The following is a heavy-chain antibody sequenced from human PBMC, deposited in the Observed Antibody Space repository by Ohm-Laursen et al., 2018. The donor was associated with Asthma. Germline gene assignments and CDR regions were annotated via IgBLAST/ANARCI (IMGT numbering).Heavy chain of an antibody. V-gene: IGHV3-30*03. Sequence: SLRLSCSASGFTFGDYGMHWIRQAPGKGLEWVTVISYDGGNKYYADSVEGRFTISRDNSKNTLYLHMNSLRVEDTAVYYCAREDYYGSGSCDSWGQGTLVTVSS. CDR3: AREDYYGSGSCDS. CDR2: ISYDGGNK. CDR1: GFTFGDYG. J-gene: IGHJ4*02. D-gene: IGHD3-10*01.